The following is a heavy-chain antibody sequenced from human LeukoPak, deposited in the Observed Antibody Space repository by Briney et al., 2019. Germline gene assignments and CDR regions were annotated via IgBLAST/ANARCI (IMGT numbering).Heavy chain of an antibody. V-gene: IGHV4-38-2*02. CDR3: AGEQRRTTVTAYNWFDP. J-gene: IGHJ5*02. CDR2: IYHSGST. D-gene: IGHD4-17*01. CDR1: GYSISSGYQ. Sequence: PSETLSLTCAVSGYSISSGYQWGWNRQPPGKGLEWIGSIYHSGSTYYNPSLKSRVTISVDTSKNQFSLKLNSVAAADTAVYYCAGEQRRTTVTAYNWFDPWGQGTLVTVSS.